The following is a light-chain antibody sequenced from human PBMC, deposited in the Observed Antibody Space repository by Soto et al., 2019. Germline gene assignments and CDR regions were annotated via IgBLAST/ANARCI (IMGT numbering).Light chain of an antibody. Sequence: TQSPSFLSPSIGESVTITCRASQVISTSLAWYQQKPGQAPRLLIYGASTRATGIPARFSGSGSGTDFTLTISSLEPEDFAVYYCQQRSNWPPSITFGQGTRLEIK. CDR2: GAS. CDR3: QQRSNWPPSIT. V-gene: IGKV3-11*01. J-gene: IGKJ5*01. CDR1: QVISTS.